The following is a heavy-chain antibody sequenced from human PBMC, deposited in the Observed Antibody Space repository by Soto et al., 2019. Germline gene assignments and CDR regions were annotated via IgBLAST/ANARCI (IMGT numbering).Heavy chain of an antibody. CDR1: GFTFTNYF. V-gene: IGHV1-46*01. CDR2: ISPYDGSK. Sequence: QVQLVQSGAEVKKPGASVKVSCKASGFTFTNYFFHWVRQAPRQGLEWVGIISPYDGSKNYQQSLEGRITMTSDTSASTVDMELRSPRSEDTAVYFCARGDGRGSTGFYYYCGMDVWGHGTMITVSS. CDR3: ARGDGRGSTGFYYYCGMDV. J-gene: IGHJ6*02. D-gene: IGHD1-26*01.